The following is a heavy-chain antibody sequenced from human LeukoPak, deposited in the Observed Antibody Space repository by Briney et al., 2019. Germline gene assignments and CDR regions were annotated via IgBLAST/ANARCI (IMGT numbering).Heavy chain of an antibody. J-gene: IGHJ3*02. Sequence: GGSLRLSCAASGFTFSDHYMTWIRQAPGKGLDWVSYLSASTTHTNYAESVKGRFTISRDNAKNSLYLQLNNLRAEDTAVYYCAREIRTGSGAAFDIWGQGTMVTVSS. D-gene: IGHD1-14*01. V-gene: IGHV3-11*06. CDR3: AREIRTGSGAAFDI. CDR2: LSASTTHT. CDR1: GFTFSDHY.